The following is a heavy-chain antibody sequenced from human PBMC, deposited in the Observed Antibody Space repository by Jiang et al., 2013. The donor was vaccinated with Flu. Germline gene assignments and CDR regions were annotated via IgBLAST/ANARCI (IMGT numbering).Heavy chain of an antibody. V-gene: IGHV4-34*01. CDR3: VRGGSGPRLGL. CDR1: GGSFNGYF. CDR2: INLSGTT. J-gene: IGHJ5*02. Sequence: LLKPSETLSLTCALYGGSFNGYFWTWIRQPPGKGPEWIGEINLSGTTNYHPSLKSRVTISVDRSKKQFSLRLSSVTAADTAVYYCVRGGSGPRLGLWGQGTLVTVSS. D-gene: IGHD6-19*01.